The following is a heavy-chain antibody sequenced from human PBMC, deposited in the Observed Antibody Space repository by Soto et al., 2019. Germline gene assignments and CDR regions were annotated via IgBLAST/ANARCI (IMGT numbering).Heavy chain of an antibody. CDR3: AKDLNGSGSFTSYYHYGMDV. J-gene: IGHJ6*02. D-gene: IGHD3-10*01. V-gene: IGHV3-23*01. CDR2: ISGSGRNT. CDR1: GFTFSXYX. Sequence: EVQMLESGGGLVHPGGSLRLSCAASGFTFSXYXMXXXXXXPGKGLEWVSSISGSGRNTYYADSVKGRLTISRDSSKNTLYLQMNSLRVEDTGVYYCAKDLNGSGSFTSYYHYGMDVWGQGTTVTVSS.